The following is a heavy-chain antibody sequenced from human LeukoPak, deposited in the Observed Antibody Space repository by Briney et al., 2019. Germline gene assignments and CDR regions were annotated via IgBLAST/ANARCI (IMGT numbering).Heavy chain of an antibody. J-gene: IGHJ5*02. CDR2: ISYDGRNK. CDR3: AKDKRGSSGWYDH. D-gene: IGHD6-19*01. V-gene: IGHV3-30*18. Sequence: GRSLRLSCAASGFSFSNYGMHWVRQAPGKGLEWVAVISYDGRNKYFADSVKGRLTISRDNSKNTVYLEMNSLRDEDTAVYYCAKDKRGSSGWYDHWVERSLVSVSS. CDR1: GFSFSNYG.